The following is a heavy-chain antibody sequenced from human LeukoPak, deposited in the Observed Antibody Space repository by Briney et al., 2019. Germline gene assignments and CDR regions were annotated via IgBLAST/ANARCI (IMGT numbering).Heavy chain of an antibody. D-gene: IGHD6-6*01. CDR3: AKDFQSRYSSSPFDY. V-gene: IGHV3-23*01. J-gene: IGHJ4*02. Sequence: PGGSLRLSCAASGFTFSSYAMSWVRQAPGKGLEWVSAISGSGGSTYYADSVKGRFTISRDNSKNTLYLQMNSLRAEDTAVYYCAKDFQSRYSSSPFDYWGQGTLVTVSS. CDR1: GFTFSSYA. CDR2: ISGSGGST.